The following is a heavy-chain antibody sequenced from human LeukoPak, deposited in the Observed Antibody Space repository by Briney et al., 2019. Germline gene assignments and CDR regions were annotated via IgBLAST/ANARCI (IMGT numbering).Heavy chain of an antibody. J-gene: IGHJ4*02. D-gene: IGHD3-16*01. CDR3: TSTLGY. CDR2: IQTKADGGTT. V-gene: IGHV3-15*01. Sequence: GGSLRLSCAASGFTFSNVRMTWVRQAPGKGLEWVGRIQTKADGGTTDYAAPVKGRFTISRDDSKNTLHLQMNSLKTEDTAVYYCTSTLGYWGQGTLVTVSS. CDR1: GFTFSNVR.